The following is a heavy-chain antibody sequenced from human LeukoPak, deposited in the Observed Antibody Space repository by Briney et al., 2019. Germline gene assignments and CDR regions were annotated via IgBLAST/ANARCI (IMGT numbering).Heavy chain of an antibody. CDR1: GFTFSSYA. CDR3: ARAPSGLIKGSYDI. Sequence: GGSLTLSCVGSGFTFSSYAMTWVRQVPGRGLDWVSSMFGSGGSPYYADSVKGRFTISRDNSWNTLYLHMHSLRADDTGMYYCARAPSGLIKGSYDIWGQGTKVTVSA. V-gene: IGHV3-23*01. CDR2: MFGSGGSP. D-gene: IGHD3-10*01. J-gene: IGHJ3*02.